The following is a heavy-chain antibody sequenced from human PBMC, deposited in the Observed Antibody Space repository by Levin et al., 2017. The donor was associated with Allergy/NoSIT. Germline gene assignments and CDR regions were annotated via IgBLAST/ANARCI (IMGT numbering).Heavy chain of an antibody. D-gene: IGHD2-15*01. CDR1: GDSISSGDHY. Sequence: SQTLSLTCNVSGDSISSGDHYWSWIRQPPGKGLEWIGYIYYSGSTYYNPSLKSRVTLSVDTSENQFSLKLSSVTAADTAVYYCARAGQFCSGGSCYPQLYYLGSWGQGSLVTVSS. V-gene: IGHV4-30-4*01. CDR3: ARAGQFCSGGSCYPQLYYLGS. CDR2: IYYSGST. J-gene: IGHJ4*02.